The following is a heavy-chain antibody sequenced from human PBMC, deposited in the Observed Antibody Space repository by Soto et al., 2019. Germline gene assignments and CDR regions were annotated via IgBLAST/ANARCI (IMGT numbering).Heavy chain of an antibody. D-gene: IGHD1-1*01. CDR1: GGSISYYY. V-gene: IGHV4-59*12. J-gene: IGHJ4*02. Sequence: SETLSLTCTVSGGSISYYYWSWTRQSPGKGLEWIGYIYYTGSTSYNPSLKSRVTMSVDTSKNQLSLKLSSLTAADTAVYYCARWNEGSDYWGQGTLVTVS. CDR2: IYYTGST. CDR3: ARWNEGSDY.